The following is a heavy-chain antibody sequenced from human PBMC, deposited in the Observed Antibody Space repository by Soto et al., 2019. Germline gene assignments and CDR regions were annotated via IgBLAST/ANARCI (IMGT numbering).Heavy chain of an antibody. J-gene: IGHJ5*02. CDR3: AHRPPNSSSFIVWFDP. Sequence: QSGPTLVNPTQTLTLTCTFSGFSLSTSGVGVGWIRQPPGKALEWLALIYWNDDKRYSPSLKSRLTITKDTSKNQVVLTMTNMDPVDTATYYCAHRPPNSSSFIVWFDPWGQGTLVTVSS. D-gene: IGHD6-13*01. CDR2: IYWNDDK. V-gene: IGHV2-5*01. CDR1: GFSLSTSGVG.